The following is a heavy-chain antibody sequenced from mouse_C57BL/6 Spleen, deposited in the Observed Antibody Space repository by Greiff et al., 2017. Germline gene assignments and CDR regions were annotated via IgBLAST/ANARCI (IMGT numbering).Heavy chain of an antibody. J-gene: IGHJ4*01. CDR3: SFYYDYDEGYAMDY. Sequence: EAGGGLVQPKGSLKLSCAASGFTFNTYAMHWVRQAPGKGLEWVARIRSKSSNYATYYADSVKDRFTISRDDSQSMLYLQMNNLKTEDTAMYYCSFYYDYDEGYAMDYWGQGTSVTVSS. CDR2: IRSKSSNYAT. V-gene: IGHV10-3*01. D-gene: IGHD2-4*01. CDR1: GFTFNTYA.